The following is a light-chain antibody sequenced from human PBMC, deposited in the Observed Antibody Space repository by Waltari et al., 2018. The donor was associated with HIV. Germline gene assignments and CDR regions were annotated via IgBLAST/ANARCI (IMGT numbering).Light chain of an antibody. CDR1: SGGFSNYNY. CDR3: CSYGGTWTNVV. Sequence: QSALTQPRSVSGSPGQSVTISCTGPSGGFSNYNYVSWYQQHPGKAPKLIIYDVLKRPSGVPDRFSGSKSGNTASLTISGLQADDEADYYCCSYGGTWTNVVFGGGTELTVL. J-gene: IGLJ2*01. CDR2: DVL. V-gene: IGLV2-11*01.